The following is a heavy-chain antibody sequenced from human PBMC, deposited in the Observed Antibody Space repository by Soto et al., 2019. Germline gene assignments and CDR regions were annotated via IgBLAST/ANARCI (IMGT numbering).Heavy chain of an antibody. V-gene: IGHV4-39*02. J-gene: IGHJ4*02. CDR2: IYYSGST. Sequence: PSETLSLTCTVSGGSISSSSYYWGWIRQPPGKGLEWIGSIYYSGSTYHNPPLKSRVTISKDTSKNQFSLKLTSVTAADTAVYYCARDKITGLFDYWGQGTLVTVSS. CDR1: GGSISSSSYY. D-gene: IGHD2-8*02. CDR3: ARDKITGLFDY.